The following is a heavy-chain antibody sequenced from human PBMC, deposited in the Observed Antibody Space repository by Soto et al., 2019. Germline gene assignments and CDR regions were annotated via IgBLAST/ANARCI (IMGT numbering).Heavy chain of an antibody. CDR2: IIPTRGIA. D-gene: IGHD3-10*01. CDR3: ASEDHRDYSASGSYSYYYGMDV. CDR1: GGTFSSYT. Sequence: QVQLVQSGAEVKKPGSSVKVFCKASGGTFSSYTISWVRQAPGQGLEWMGRIIPTRGIANYAQKFQGRVTITAHNSTSPASMELSSIRSDDTAVYYCASEDHRDYSASGSYSYYYGMDVWGQGTTVTVSS. V-gene: IGHV1-69*02. J-gene: IGHJ6*02.